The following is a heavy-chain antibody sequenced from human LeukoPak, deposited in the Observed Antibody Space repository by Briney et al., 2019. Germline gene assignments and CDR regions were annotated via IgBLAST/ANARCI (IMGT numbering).Heavy chain of an antibody. Sequence: SETLSLTCAVYGGSFSGYYWSWIRQPPGKGLEWIGEINHSGSTNYNPSLKSRVTISVDTSKNQFSLKLSSVTAADTAVYYCARGWLSYLDYWGQGTLVTVSS. D-gene: IGHD3-22*01. V-gene: IGHV4-34*01. CDR2: INHSGST. J-gene: IGHJ4*02. CDR3: ARGWLSYLDY. CDR1: GGSFSGYY.